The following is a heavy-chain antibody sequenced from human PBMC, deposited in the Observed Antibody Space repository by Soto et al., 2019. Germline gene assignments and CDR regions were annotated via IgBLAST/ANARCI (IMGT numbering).Heavy chain of an antibody. D-gene: IGHD3-3*01. V-gene: IGHV6-1*01. CDR2: TYYRSKWYN. J-gene: IGHJ6*03. CDR3: ARELGDFWSGYYYYYMDV. CDR1: GDSVSSNSAA. Sequence: KQSQTLSLTCAISGDSVSSNSAAWNWIRQSPSRGLEWLGRTYYRSKWYNDYAVSVKSRITINPDTSKNQFSLQLNSVTPEDTAVYYCARELGDFWSGYYYYYMDVWGKGTTVTVSS.